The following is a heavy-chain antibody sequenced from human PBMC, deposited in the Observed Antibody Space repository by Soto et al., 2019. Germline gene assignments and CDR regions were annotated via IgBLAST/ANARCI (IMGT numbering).Heavy chain of an antibody. V-gene: IGHV3-11*01. CDR1: GFPFSNYV. J-gene: IGHJ4*02. CDR2: ISATGNRT. Sequence: GGSLRLSCAASGFPFSNYVMTWIRQSPGKGLEWVAYISATGNRTYYADSVRGRFSVSRDNAKNSVFLHMDNLRTEDTAVYYCGRDFGDLIELWGQGTLVTVSS. CDR3: GRDFGDLIEL. D-gene: IGHD4-17*01.